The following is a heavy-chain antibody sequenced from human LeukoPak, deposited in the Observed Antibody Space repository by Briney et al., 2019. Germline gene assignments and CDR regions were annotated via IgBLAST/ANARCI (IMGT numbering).Heavy chain of an antibody. CDR3: AKGRGWEASYYYYYIDV. V-gene: IGHV3-30*02. CDR2: IRYDGSNK. J-gene: IGHJ6*03. Sequence: GGSLRLSCAATGFTFSSYGIHWVRHAPGKGLAWVAFIRYDGSNKYYTDSVKGRFTISRDNSKNTLYLQMNSLRAQDTAVYFCAKGRGWEASYYYYYIDVWGKGTTVTIS. CDR1: GFTFSSYG. D-gene: IGHD1-26*01.